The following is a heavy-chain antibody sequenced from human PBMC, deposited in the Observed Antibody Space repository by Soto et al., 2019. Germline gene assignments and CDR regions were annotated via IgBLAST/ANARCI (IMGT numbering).Heavy chain of an antibody. CDR2: IYSGGSI. CDR1: GGSISNVNDC. J-gene: IGHJ4*02. Sequence: QVQLQESGPGLVKPSQTLSLTCIVSGGSISNVNDCWSWIRQRPDKGLEWIGHIYSGGSIYNNPSRTIRDNISVDTSKNQFALQLSSVSAADTAVYYCARGPSGDKVDYWGQGTLVTVSS. CDR3: ARGPSGDKVDY. V-gene: IGHV4-30-4*01. D-gene: IGHD7-27*01.